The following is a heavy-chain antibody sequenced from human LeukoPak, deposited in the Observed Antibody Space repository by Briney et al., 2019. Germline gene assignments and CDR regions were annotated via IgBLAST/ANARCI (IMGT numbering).Heavy chain of an antibody. J-gene: IGHJ4*02. Sequence: GGSLRLSCAASGFTFSSYEMNWVRQAPGKGLEWVSYISSSGSTIYYADSVKGRFTISRDNAKNSLYLQMNSLRAEDTAVYYCARDFGHWALNGGYYFDYWGQGTLVTVSS. CDR2: ISSSGSTI. V-gene: IGHV3-48*03. CDR1: GFTFSSYE. CDR3: ARDFGHWALNGGYYFDY. D-gene: IGHD3-10*01.